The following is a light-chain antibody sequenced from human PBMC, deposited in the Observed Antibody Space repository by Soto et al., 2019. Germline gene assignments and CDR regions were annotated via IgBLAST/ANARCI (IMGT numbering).Light chain of an antibody. CDR1: QSVSSK. Sequence: DIVITQSPATLSLSPGQRATLSCRASQSVSSKLAWYQQRPGQAPRLLIYSASTRATGIPDRFSGSGSGTDFTLTISRLEPEDFAVYYCQQYGTAPWTFGQGTKVDI. CDR3: QQYGTAPWT. CDR2: SAS. V-gene: IGKV3-20*01. J-gene: IGKJ1*01.